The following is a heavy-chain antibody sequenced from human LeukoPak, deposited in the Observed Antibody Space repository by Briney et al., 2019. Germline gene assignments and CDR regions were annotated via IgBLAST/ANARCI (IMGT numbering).Heavy chain of an antibody. CDR2: VGHDATYN. D-gene: IGHD6-13*01. CDR1: GFTFSSYA. V-gene: IGHV3-30*02. CDR3: AKVGQQLGNFDY. J-gene: IGHJ4*02. Sequence: GGSLRLSCAASGFTFSSYAMHWVRQAPGKGLEWVALVGHDATYNHYADSVKGRFTISRDNSKNTLYVQMNSLRAEDTAVYYCAKVGQQLGNFDYWGQGTLVTVSS.